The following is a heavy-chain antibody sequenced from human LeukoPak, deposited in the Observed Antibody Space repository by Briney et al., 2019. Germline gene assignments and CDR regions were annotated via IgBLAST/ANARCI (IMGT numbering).Heavy chain of an antibody. D-gene: IGHD3-16*02. CDR1: GFTFSSYS. Sequence: PGGSLRLSCAASGFTFSSYSMNWVRQAPGKGLEWVSYSSSSSSTIYYADSVKGRFTISRDNAKNSLYLQMNSLRDEDTAVYYCATVWGSYRDRKAYFDYWGQGTLVTVSS. V-gene: IGHV3-48*02. CDR2: SSSSSSTI. CDR3: ATVWGSYRDRKAYFDY. J-gene: IGHJ4*02.